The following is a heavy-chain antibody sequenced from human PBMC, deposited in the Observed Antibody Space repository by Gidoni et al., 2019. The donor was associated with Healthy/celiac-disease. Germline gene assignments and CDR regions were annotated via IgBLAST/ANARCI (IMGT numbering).Heavy chain of an antibody. V-gene: IGHV3-21*01. J-gene: IGHJ6*02. D-gene: IGHD2-15*01. CDR3: ARVRPSTTPRYYYGMDV. Sequence: EVQLVESGGGLVKPGGSLRLSRAASGLTVSSYSMNWVRQAPGKGLEWVSSIRCRSSYIYYADSVNGRFTISRDNAKNSLYLQMNILRAEDTAVYYCARVRPSTTPRYYYGMDVWCQGTTVTVSS. CDR1: GLTVSSYS. CDR2: IRCRSSYI.